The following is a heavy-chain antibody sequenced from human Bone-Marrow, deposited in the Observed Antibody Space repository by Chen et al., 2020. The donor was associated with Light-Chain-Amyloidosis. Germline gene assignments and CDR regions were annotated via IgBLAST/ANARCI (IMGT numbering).Heavy chain of an antibody. J-gene: IGHJ4*02. D-gene: IGHD2-15*01. CDR1: GGSISINSYY. Sequence: QLQLQESGSGLVRPSETLSLTCTVYGGSISINSYYWGWIRQPPGKGLEWIGSMSYSGSTYYSPSLKSRVTISVDTPKNQFSLRLNSVTAADTALYYCARMFGFCSGGSCYSAYFDYWGQGALVTVSS. CDR3: ARMFGFCSGGSCYSAYFDY. V-gene: IGHV4-39*01. CDR2: MSYSGST.